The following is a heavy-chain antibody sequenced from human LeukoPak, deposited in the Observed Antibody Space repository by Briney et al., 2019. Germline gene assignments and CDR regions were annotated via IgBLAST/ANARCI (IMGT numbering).Heavy chain of an antibody. Sequence: SETLSLTCAVYGGSFSGYYWSWIRQPPGKGLEWIGEINHSGSTNYNPSLKSRVTISVDTSKNQFSLKLSSVTAADTAVYYCARGRIAARPLNWFDPGAREPWSPSPQ. CDR3: ARGRIAARPLNWFDP. CDR2: INHSGST. CDR1: GGSFSGYY. J-gene: IGHJ5*02. V-gene: IGHV4-34*01. D-gene: IGHD6-6*01.